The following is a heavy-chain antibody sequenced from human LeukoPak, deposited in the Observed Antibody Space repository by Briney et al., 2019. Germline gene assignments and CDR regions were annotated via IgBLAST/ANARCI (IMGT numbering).Heavy chain of an antibody. CDR3: ARSVYDYYDSSGYYYLDY. CDR2: INHSGST. V-gene: IGHV4-34*01. D-gene: IGHD3-22*01. J-gene: IGHJ4*02. Sequence: PSETLSLTCAVYGGSFSGYYWSWIRQPPGKGLEWIGEINHSGSTNYNPSLKSRVTISVDTSKNQFSLKLSSVTAADTAVYYCARSVYDYYDSSGYYYLDYWGQGTLVTVSS. CDR1: GGSFSGYY.